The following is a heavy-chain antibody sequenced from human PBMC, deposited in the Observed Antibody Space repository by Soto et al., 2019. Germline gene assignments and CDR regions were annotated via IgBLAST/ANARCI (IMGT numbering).Heavy chain of an antibody. V-gene: IGHV3-23*01. D-gene: IGHD1-26*01. CDR3: AKDLPYSGSYYDTTNYFDY. CDR1: GFTFSSYA. J-gene: IGHJ4*02. CDR2: ISGSGGST. Sequence: PGGSLRLSCAASGFTFSSYAMSWVRQAPGKGQEWVSAISGSGGSTYYADSVKGRFTISRDNSKNTLYLQMNSLRAEDTAVYYCAKDLPYSGSYYDTTNYFDYWGQGTLVTVSS.